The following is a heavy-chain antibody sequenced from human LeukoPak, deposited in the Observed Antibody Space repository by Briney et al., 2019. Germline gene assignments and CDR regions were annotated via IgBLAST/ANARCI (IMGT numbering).Heavy chain of an antibody. J-gene: IGHJ4*02. V-gene: IGHV1-8*01. Sequence: ASVKVSCKASGYTFTSYDINWVRQATGQGLEWMGWMNPNSGNTGYAQKFQGRVTMTRNTSISTAYMELSSLRSEDTAVYYCARSIDIVATSFDYWGQGTLVTVSS. CDR1: GYTFTSYD. CDR2: MNPNSGNT. CDR3: ARSIDIVATSFDY. D-gene: IGHD5-12*01.